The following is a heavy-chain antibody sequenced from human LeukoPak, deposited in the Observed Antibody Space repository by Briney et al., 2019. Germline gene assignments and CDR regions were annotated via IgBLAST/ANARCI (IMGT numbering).Heavy chain of an antibody. CDR3: ARAWVEYSSSSRISAGFHYYYMDV. CDR2: IIPIFGTA. J-gene: IGHJ6*03. V-gene: IGHV1-69*06. D-gene: IGHD6-6*01. Sequence: GASVKVSCKASGGTFSSYAISWVRQAPGQGLEWMGGIIPIFGTANYAQKFQGRVTITADKSTSTAYMELSSLRSEDTAVYYCARAWVEYSSSSRISAGFHYYYMDVWGKGTTVTVSS. CDR1: GGTFSSYA.